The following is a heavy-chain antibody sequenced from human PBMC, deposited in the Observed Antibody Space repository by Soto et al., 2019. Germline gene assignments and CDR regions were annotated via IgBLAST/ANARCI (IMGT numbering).Heavy chain of an antibody. CDR1: GYTFTSYG. CDR3: ARMESFGSLNWFDP. Sequence: ASVKVSCKASGYTFTSYGISWVRQATGQGLEWMGWMNPGSGDTGYAQKVQGRVTMTRDISIATAYMELNRLTSEDTAIYYCARMESFGSLNWFDPWGQVTRVTVSS. CDR2: MNPGSGDT. V-gene: IGHV1-8*02. J-gene: IGHJ5*02. D-gene: IGHD5-18*01.